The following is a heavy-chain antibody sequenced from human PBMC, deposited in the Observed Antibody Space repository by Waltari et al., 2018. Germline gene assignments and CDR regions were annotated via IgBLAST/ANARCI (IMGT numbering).Heavy chain of an antibody. CDR3: ASGSSSSSWSRFDY. CDR1: GYTFTSYA. CDR2: INAGNGNT. Sequence: QVQLVQSGAEVKKPGASVKVSCKASGYTFTSYAMHWVRQAPGQRLEWMGWINAGNGNTKYSQKFHGRVTITRDTSARTAYMELSSLRSEDTAVYYCASGSSSSSWSRFDYWGQGTLVTVSS. J-gene: IGHJ4*02. V-gene: IGHV1-3*01. D-gene: IGHD6-13*01.